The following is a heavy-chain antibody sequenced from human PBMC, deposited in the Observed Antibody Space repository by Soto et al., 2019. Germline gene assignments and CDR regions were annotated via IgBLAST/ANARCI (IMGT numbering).Heavy chain of an antibody. CDR3: ASTKRRGLTGDYVPYRSMDV. Sequence: SVKVSCKASGGTFSSSAISWVRRAPGQGLGWMGGIIPIFGTANYAQKFQGRVTRTADESTSTAYMEQSSLRSEDTTAYYCASTKRRGLTGDYVPYRSMDVWGQGTTVTVS. V-gene: IGHV1-69*13. D-gene: IGHD4-17*01. CDR2: IIPIFGTA. CDR1: GGTFSSSA. J-gene: IGHJ6*02.